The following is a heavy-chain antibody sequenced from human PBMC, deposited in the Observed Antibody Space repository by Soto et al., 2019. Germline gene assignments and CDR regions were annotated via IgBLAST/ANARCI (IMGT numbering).Heavy chain of an antibody. D-gene: IGHD3-16*02. V-gene: IGHV3-30-3*01. CDR3: VASALSFDY. J-gene: IGHJ4*02. CDR1: GFTFSNYA. Sequence: VHLVESGGGVVQPGRSLRLSCAASGFTFSNYAMHWVRHAPGKGLEWLAVISDDGNKEQLADSVKGRFTISRDNSKNTLYLQINSLRDEDTAVYQCVASALSFDYWCQGTLVTVSS. CDR2: ISDDGNKE.